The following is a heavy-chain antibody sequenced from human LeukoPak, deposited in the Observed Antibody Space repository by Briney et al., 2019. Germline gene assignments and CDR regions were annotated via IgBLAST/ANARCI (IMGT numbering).Heavy chain of an antibody. J-gene: IGHJ4*02. CDR2: IGGSGDSA. D-gene: IGHD3-3*01. CDR1: GFTFSTYA. V-gene: IGHV3-23*01. Sequence: GGSLRLSCAASGFTFSTYAMSWVRQAPGKGLDWVSAIGGSGDSAYYADSVKGRFTISKDNSKNTLYLQMNSLRAEDTAVYYCARRFLGLNYFDYWGQGTLVTVSS. CDR3: ARRFLGLNYFDY.